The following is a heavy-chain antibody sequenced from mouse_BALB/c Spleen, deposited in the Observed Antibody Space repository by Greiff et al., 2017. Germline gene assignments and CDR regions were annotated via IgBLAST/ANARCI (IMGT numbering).Heavy chain of an antibody. CDR1: GYTFTSYW. J-gene: IGHJ2*01. CDR2: IDPSDSYT. Sequence: QVQLKQSGAELVKPGASVKLSCKASGYTFTSYWMHWVKQRPGQGLEWIGEIDPSDSYTNYNQKFKGKATLTVDKSSSTAYMQLSSLTSEDSAVYYCARKLRYYFDYWGQGTTLTVSS. D-gene: IGHD1-1*01. CDR3: ARKLRYYFDY. V-gene: IGHV1-69*02.